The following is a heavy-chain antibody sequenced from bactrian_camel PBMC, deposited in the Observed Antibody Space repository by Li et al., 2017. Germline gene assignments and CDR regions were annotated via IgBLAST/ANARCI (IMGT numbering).Heavy chain of an antibody. CDR3: AARASPLPTCNTQSSYDF. CDR1: GFNFGAYT. J-gene: IGHJ4*01. Sequence: DVQLVESGGGLVQPGGSLRLSCAASGFNFGAYTVIWVRQAPGKGLEWVSSIYSDSSNSHYADSVKGRFTISRDNAKNTVYLQMNSLNSEDTAKYYCAARASPLPTCNTQSSYDFWGQGTQVTVS. V-gene: IGHV3S11*01. D-gene: IGHD1*01. CDR2: IYSDSSNS.